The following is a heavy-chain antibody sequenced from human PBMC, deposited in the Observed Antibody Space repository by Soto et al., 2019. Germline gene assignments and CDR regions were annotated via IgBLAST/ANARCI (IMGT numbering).Heavy chain of an antibody. Sequence: EVQLVESGGGLVQSGGSLRLSCEASGFTFSSYWMHWVRQAPGKGLVWVSRIKGDGISTNYAASVKGRFTISRDNAKDTVFLQMNGLSADDTAVYYCARGAMGNYYNDYWGQGILVTVSS. J-gene: IGHJ4*02. V-gene: IGHV3-74*01. CDR2: IKGDGIST. CDR3: ARGAMGNYYNDY. CDR1: GFTFSSYW. D-gene: IGHD3-10*01.